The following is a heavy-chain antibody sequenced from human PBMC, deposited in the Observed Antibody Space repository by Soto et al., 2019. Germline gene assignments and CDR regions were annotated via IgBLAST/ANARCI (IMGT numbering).Heavy chain of an antibody. J-gene: IGHJ3*02. V-gene: IGHV4-4*07. CDR1: GDYMSSYY. Sequence: QVQLQESGPGLVEPSETLSLTCTVSGDYMSSYYWNWIRQPAGKGLEWIGRISATGRTSYMSSLKSRITLSVDTSKNQFSLNLKFVTAADTAVYFCARDQAGAADIWGQGTMVTVS. D-gene: IGHD6-13*01. CDR2: ISATGRT. CDR3: ARDQAGAADI.